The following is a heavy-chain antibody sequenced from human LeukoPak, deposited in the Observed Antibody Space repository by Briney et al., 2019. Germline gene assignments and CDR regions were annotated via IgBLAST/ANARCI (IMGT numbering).Heavy chain of an antibody. D-gene: IGHD6-13*01. CDR1: GYTFTSYG. CDR2: ISAYNGNT. J-gene: IGHJ6*02. CDR3: ARGSQEQLVIKDYYYGMDV. V-gene: IGHV1-18*01. Sequence: VASVKVSCEASGYTFTSYGISWVRQAPGQGLEWMGWISAYNGNTSYAQKLQGRVTMTTDTSTSTAYMELSSLRSEDTAVYYCARGSQEQLVIKDYYYGMDVWGQGTTVTVSS.